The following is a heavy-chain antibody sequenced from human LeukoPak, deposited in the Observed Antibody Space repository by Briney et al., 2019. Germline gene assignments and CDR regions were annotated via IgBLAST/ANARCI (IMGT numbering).Heavy chain of an antibody. D-gene: IGHD2-15*01. CDR1: GYTFTSYG. V-gene: IGHV1-18*01. CDR2: ISAYNGNT. Sequence: ASVKVSCKASGYTFTSYGISWVRQAPGQGLEWMGWISAYNGNTNYAQKLQGRVTMTTDTSTSTAYMELRSLRSDDTAVYYCARNISIVVVVAATRYYYYYMDVWGKGTTVTVSS. CDR3: ARNISIVVVVAATRYYYYYMDV. J-gene: IGHJ6*03.